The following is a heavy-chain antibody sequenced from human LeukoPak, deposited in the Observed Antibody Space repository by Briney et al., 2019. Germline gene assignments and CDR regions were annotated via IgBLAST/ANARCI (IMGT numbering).Heavy chain of an antibody. D-gene: IGHD3-10*01. V-gene: IGHV1-18*01. Sequence: ASVKVSCKASGYTFTSYGISWVRQAPGQGLEWMGWISAYNGNTNYAQKLQGRVTMTTDTSTSTAYMELRSLRSDDTAVYYCARKEDYYGSGSKPLDYWGQGTLVTVSS. J-gene: IGHJ4*02. CDR2: ISAYNGNT. CDR3: ARKEDYYGSGSKPLDY. CDR1: GYTFTSYG.